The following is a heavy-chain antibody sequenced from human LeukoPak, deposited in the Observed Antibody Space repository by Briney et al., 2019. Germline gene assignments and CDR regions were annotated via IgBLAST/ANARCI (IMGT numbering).Heavy chain of an antibody. D-gene: IGHD6-19*01. V-gene: IGHV3-53*01. Sequence: GESLRLSCAASGFTVSFNYMSWVRQAPGKGLEWISVIYSGGSTYYADSVKGRFTISRDDSKNTLYPQMNSLRAEDTAIYYCARAQWRTYSYYYMDVWGKGTTVTVSS. CDR3: ARAQWRTYSYYYMDV. CDR1: GFTVSFNY. CDR2: IYSGGST. J-gene: IGHJ6*03.